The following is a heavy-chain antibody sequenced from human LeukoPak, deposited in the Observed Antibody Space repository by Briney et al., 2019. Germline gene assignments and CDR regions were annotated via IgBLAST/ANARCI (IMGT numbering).Heavy chain of an antibody. CDR2: LIPIFGTA. J-gene: IGHJ3*02. CDR1: GGTFSSYA. V-gene: IGHV1-69*05. Sequence: SVKVSCKASGGTFSSYAISWVRQAPGQGLEWMGRLIPIFGTANYAQKFQGRVTITTDESTSTAYMELSSLRSEDTAVYYCARNHYYDSSGYYLLDAFDIWGQGTMVTVSS. CDR3: ARNHYYDSSGYYLLDAFDI. D-gene: IGHD3-22*01.